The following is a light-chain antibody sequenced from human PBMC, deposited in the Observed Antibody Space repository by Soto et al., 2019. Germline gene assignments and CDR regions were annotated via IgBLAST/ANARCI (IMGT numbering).Light chain of an antibody. V-gene: IGKV3-20*01. CDR1: QSVSSSY. CDR2: GAS. J-gene: IGKJ1*01. CDR3: QHYGTSTWT. Sequence: EFVLTQSPGTLSLSPGERATLSCRASQSVSSSYLAWYQQKPDQAPRLLICGASSRATGIPDRFSGSGSGTDFTLTISRLEPEDVAVYYCQHYGTSTWTFGQGTKVEIK.